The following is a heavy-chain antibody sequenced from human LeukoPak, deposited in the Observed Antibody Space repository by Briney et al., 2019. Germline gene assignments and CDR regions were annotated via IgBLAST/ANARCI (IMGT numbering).Heavy chain of an antibody. CDR1: GITVSSNY. CDR2: IYSDGST. J-gene: IGHJ4*02. Sequence: PGGSLRLSCAASGITVSSNYMSWVRQAQGKGLEWVSVIYSDGSTYYADSVKGRFTISRDSSKNTLHLQVNSLRAEDTAVYYCALTMVHLGRLDYYFHYWGRGTLVTVSS. CDR3: ALTMVHLGRLDYYFHY. D-gene: IGHD3-10*01. V-gene: IGHV3-53*01.